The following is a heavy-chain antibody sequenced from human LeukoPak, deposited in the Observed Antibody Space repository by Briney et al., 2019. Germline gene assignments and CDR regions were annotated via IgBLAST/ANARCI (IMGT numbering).Heavy chain of an antibody. D-gene: IGHD3-22*01. Sequence: SVKVCCKASGGTFSSYAISLVRQAPGQGLEWMGGIIPIFGTANYAQKFQGRVTITTDESTSTAYMELSSLRSEDTAVYYCARDFGYYYDSSGSDYWGQGTLVTVSS. J-gene: IGHJ4*02. CDR3: ARDFGYYYDSSGSDY. CDR1: GGTFSSYA. CDR2: IIPIFGTA. V-gene: IGHV1-69*05.